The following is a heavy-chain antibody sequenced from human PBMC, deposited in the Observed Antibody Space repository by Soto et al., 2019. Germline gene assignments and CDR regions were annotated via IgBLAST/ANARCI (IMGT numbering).Heavy chain of an antibody. CDR1: GFTFSSYA. Sequence: EVQLLESGGGLVQPGGSLRLSCAASGFTFSSYAMSWVRQAPGKGLEWVSAISGSGGSTYYADSVKGRFTISRDNSKNTLYLQMNSLRAEDTAVYYCAKDRYCSGGSCYPEYFQHWGQGTLVTVSS. V-gene: IGHV3-23*01. CDR3: AKDRYCSGGSCYPEYFQH. J-gene: IGHJ1*01. D-gene: IGHD2-15*01. CDR2: ISGSGGST.